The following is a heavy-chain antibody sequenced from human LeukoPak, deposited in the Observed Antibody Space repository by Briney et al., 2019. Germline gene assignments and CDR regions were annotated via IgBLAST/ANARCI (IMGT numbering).Heavy chain of an antibody. V-gene: IGHV1-18*01. D-gene: IGHD3-22*01. CDR1: GYTFTSYG. J-gene: IGHJ4*02. CDR3: ARDRPNYYGSDGHYYRRDGDY. Sequence: ASVKVSCKASGYTFTSYGINWVRQAPGQGLEWMGWISAYSGNTNYAQKLQGRVTMTTDTSTSTAYMELRSLRSDDTAVYYCARDRPNYYGSDGHYYRRDGDYWGQGTLVTVSS. CDR2: ISAYSGNT.